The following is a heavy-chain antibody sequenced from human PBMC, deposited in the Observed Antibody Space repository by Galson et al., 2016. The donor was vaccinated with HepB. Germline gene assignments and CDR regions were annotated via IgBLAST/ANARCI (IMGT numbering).Heavy chain of an antibody. Sequence: SLRLSCAASGFTFSRYAMHWVRQAPGKGLEWVAVIWSDGKNKFYGDSVQGRFTVSKDNSKNTLYLQMSTLRAEDTALYYCARDRSEEYGDLCDFWGQGTLVTVSS. CDR2: IWSDGKNK. CDR1: GFTFSRYA. J-gene: IGHJ4*02. V-gene: IGHV3-33*01. D-gene: IGHD4-17*01. CDR3: ARDRSEEYGDLCDF.